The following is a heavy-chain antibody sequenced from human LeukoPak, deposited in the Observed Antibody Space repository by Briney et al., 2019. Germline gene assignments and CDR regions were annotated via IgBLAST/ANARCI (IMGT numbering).Heavy chain of an antibody. CDR1: AFTFNSYA. V-gene: IGHV3-23*01. CDR2: ISGSGGST. D-gene: IGHD1-26*01. Sequence: PGGSLRLSCAASAFTFNSYAMSWVRQAPGKGLEWVSGISGSGGSTYYADSVKGRFTISRNNSKNTLYLQMNSLRADDTAVYYCAKDVVGAINYFDYWGQGTLVTVSS. CDR3: AKDVVGAINYFDY. J-gene: IGHJ4*02.